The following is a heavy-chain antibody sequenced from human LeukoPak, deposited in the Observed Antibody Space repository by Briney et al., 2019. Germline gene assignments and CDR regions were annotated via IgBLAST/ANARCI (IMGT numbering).Heavy chain of an antibody. Sequence: GGSLRLSCAASGYTFYNYAVTWVRQAPGKGLEWVSSISHDGASTHYADSVKGRFTISRDNSKNTVFLQMDSLRAEDTAVYFCAKYGSGQLWLLGWYFYFWGRGTLVSVSS. V-gene: IGHV3-23*01. D-gene: IGHD3-16*01. J-gene: IGHJ2*01. CDR2: ISHDGAST. CDR3: AKYGSGQLWLLGWYFYF. CDR1: GYTFYNYA.